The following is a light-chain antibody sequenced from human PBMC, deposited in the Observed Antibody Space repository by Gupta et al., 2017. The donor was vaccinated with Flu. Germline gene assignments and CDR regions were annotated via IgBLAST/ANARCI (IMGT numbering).Light chain of an antibody. CDR1: QGVIIY. V-gene: IGKV1-39*01. Sequence: SELTESLSSLSASVRDRVTITCRASQGVIIYLNWYHQRPGKAPQRLIFGASNLESGVPSRFSGRGSVNDFTLTISSLEPEDSGTYFCQQTSASPPTFGGGTKVEI. CDR3: QQTSASPPT. CDR2: GAS. J-gene: IGKJ4*01.